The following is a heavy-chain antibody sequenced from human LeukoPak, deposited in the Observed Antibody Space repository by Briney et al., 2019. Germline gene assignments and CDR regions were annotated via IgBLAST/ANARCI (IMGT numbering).Heavy chain of an antibody. J-gene: IGHJ4*02. Sequence: ASVKVSCKASGYTFTSYGISWVRQAPGQGLEWMGWISAYNGNTNYAQKLQGRVTMTTDTSTSTAYMELSSLRSEDTAVYYCALPSGYYYDFDYWGQGTLVTVSS. CDR2: ISAYNGNT. CDR3: ALPSGYYYDFDY. CDR1: GYTFTSYG. D-gene: IGHD3-22*01. V-gene: IGHV1-18*01.